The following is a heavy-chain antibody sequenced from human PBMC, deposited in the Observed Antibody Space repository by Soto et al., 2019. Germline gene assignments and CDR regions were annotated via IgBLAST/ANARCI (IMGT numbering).Heavy chain of an antibody. CDR1: GGSISSYY. D-gene: IGHD3-3*01. J-gene: IGHJ4*02. CDR3: AKVLDYTQDLYYFDY. Sequence: PSETLSLTCTVSGGSISSYYWSWIRQPPGKGLEWIGYIYYSGSTNYNPSLKSRVTISVDTSKNQFSLKLSSVTAADTAVYYCAKVLDYTQDLYYFDYWGQGTLVTVSS. V-gene: IGHV4-59*08. CDR2: IYYSGST.